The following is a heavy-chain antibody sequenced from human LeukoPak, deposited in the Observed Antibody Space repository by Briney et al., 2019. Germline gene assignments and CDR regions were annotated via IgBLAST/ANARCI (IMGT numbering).Heavy chain of an antibody. CDR1: GFTFSSYA. CDR3: AKDGSYCGGDCYSRMDV. CDR2: IGGSGGST. V-gene: IGHV3-23*01. D-gene: IGHD2-21*02. Sequence: GGSLRLSCAASGFTFSSYAMSWVRQAPGKGLEWVSAIGGSGGSTYYADSVKGRFTISRDNSKNTLYLQMNSLRAEDTAVYYCAKDGSYCGGDCYSRMDVWGQGTTVTVSS. J-gene: IGHJ6*02.